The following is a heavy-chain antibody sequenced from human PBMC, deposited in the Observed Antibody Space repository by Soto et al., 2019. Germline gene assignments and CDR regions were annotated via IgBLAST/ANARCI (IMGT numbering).Heavy chain of an antibody. V-gene: IGHV1-2*02. CDR3: ARGGGVGVAGSAAFDM. CDR2: INPATGAA. J-gene: IGHJ3*02. Sequence: QLHLVQSGAVVKKPGASVTVSCSASGYPVTAYYMHWVRQAPGRGLEWMGGINPATGAAKYTQTFLGRVTMSGDPSTSTVFRELSGMTSEDTAVFYCARGGGVGVAGSAAFDMWGQGTLVTVSS. D-gene: IGHD3-3*01. CDR1: GYPVTAYY.